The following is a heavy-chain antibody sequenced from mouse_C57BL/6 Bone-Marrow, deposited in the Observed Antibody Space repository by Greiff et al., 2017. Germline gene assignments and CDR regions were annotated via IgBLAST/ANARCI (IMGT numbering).Heavy chain of an antibody. CDR2: IDPSDSYT. D-gene: IGHD2-2*01. V-gene: IGHV1-59*01. CDR3: QFLYGYDWFAY. J-gene: IGHJ3*01. CDR1: GYTFTSYW. Sequence: QVQLQQPGAELVRPGTSVKLSCKASGYTFTSYWMHWVKQRPGQGLEWIGVIDPSDSYTNYNQKFKGKATLTVDTSSSTAYMQLSSLTSEDSAVYYCQFLYGYDWFAYWGQGTLVTVSA.